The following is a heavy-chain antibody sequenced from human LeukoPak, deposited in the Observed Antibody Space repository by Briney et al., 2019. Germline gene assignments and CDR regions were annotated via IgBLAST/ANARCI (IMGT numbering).Heavy chain of an antibody. Sequence: SETLSLTCTVSGGSISSSSYYWGWIRQPPGKGLEWIGSIYYSGSTYYNPSLKSRVTISVDTSKNQFSLKLSSVTAADTAVYYCARGRYYYDSSGYPNLDYWGQGTLVTVFS. J-gene: IGHJ4*02. D-gene: IGHD3-22*01. CDR3: ARGRYYYDSSGYPNLDY. CDR2: IYYSGST. V-gene: IGHV4-39*01. CDR1: GGSISSSSYY.